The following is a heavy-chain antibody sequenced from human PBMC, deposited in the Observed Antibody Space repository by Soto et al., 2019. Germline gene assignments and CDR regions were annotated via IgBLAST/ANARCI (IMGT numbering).Heavy chain of an antibody. Sequence: PGGSLRLSCAASGFTFDDYAMHWVRQAPGKGLEWVSGISWNSGSIGYADSVKGRFTISRDNAKNSLYLQMNSLRAEDTALYYSEKDSEGGAPCPVAYGGRGTLATVSS. D-gene: IGHD1-26*01. CDR1: GFTFDDYA. V-gene: IGHV3-9*01. J-gene: IGHJ4*02. CDR2: ISWNSGSI. CDR3: EKDSEGGAPCPVAY.